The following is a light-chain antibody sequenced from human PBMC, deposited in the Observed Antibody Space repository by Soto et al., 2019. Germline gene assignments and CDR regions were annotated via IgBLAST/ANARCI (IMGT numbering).Light chain of an antibody. Sequence: DIQMTQSPSSLSASVGDRVTITCQASQDISNYLNWYQQKPGKAPKLLIYDASNLETGVPSRFSGSGSGTDFTFTINSLQPEDTATYYCQQYDNLPPYTFGQGTKLEIK. V-gene: IGKV1-33*01. CDR3: QQYDNLPPYT. CDR1: QDISNY. CDR2: DAS. J-gene: IGKJ2*01.